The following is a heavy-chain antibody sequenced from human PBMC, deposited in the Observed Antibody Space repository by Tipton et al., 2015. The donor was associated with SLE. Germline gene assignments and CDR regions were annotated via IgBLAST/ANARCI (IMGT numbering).Heavy chain of an antibody. J-gene: IGHJ3*02. CDR1: GFTFEDYG. D-gene: IGHD1-26*01. CDR3: ARIGVGATAGAFDI. V-gene: IGHV3-7*01. Sequence: SLRLSCAASGFTFEDYGMSWVRQAPGKGLEWVANIKEDGSEKYYVDSVKGRFTISRDNAMHSLYLQMNSLRAEDTALYYCARIGVGATAGAFDIWGQGTMVTVSS. CDR2: IKEDGSEK.